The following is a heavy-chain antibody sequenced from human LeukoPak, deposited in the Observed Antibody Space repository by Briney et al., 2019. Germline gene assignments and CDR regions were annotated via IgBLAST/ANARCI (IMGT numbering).Heavy chain of an antibody. J-gene: IGHJ4*02. CDR2: INPNSGGT. V-gene: IGHV1-2*02. CDR3: ARDLPYYYGSGSSSHSDY. CDR1: GYTFTGYY. Sequence: ASVKVSCKASGYTFTGYYMHWVRQAPGQGLEWMGWINPNSGGTNYAQKFQGRVTMTRDTSISTAYMELSRLRSDDTAVYYCARDLPYYYGSGSSSHSDYWGQGTLITVSS. D-gene: IGHD3-10*01.